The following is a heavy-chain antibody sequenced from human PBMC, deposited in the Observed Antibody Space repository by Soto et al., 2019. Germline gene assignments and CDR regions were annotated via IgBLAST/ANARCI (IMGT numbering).Heavy chain of an antibody. D-gene: IGHD3-16*02. CDR2: INPSGGST. J-gene: IGHJ6*02. Sequence: ASVKVSCKASGYTFTSYYMHWVRQAPGQGLEWMGIINPSGGSTSYAQKFQGRVTMTRDTSTSTVYMELSSLRSEDTAVYYCARDFIRMRERPYRYYGTDVWGQGHTVTVSS. CDR1: GYTFTSYY. CDR3: ARDFIRMRERPYRYYGTDV. V-gene: IGHV1-46*01.